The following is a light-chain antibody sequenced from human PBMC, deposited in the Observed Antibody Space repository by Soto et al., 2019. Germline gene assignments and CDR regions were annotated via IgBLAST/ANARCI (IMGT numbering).Light chain of an antibody. CDR2: DAS. CDR1: QSVSSY. CDR3: QQRSNWPPT. J-gene: IGKJ2*01. Sequence: EIVLTQSPATLSLSPGERATLSCRASQSVSSYLAWYQQKPGQAPRLLIYDASNRATGIPARFSGSGYGTDFTLPISSLEPENYAVYYCQQRSNWPPTFGQGTKLQIK. V-gene: IGKV3-11*01.